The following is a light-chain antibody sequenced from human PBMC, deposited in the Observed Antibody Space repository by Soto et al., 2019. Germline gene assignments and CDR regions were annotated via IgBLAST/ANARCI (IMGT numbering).Light chain of an antibody. CDR1: TGRSDYS. J-gene: IGLJ2*01. V-gene: IGLV4-69*01. CDR2: INSDGTH. Sequence: QPVLTQSPSASASLGASVKLTCTLDTGRSDYSIAWHQQRPEKGPRYLMNINSDGTHTKGVGIPDRFSGSSSGAERYLTISSLQSQDEADYYCQTWSIGIHAVFGGGTKLTVL. CDR3: QTWSIGIHAV.